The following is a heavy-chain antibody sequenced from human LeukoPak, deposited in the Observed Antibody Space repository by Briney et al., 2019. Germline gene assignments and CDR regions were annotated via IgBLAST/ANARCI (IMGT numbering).Heavy chain of an antibody. J-gene: IGHJ4*02. CDR1: GFTFSDHY. CDR3: AREIYFYDFWTIFDY. V-gene: IGHV3-72*01. CDR2: TRNKANSYTT. Sequence: GGSLRLSCAASGFTFSDHYMDWVRQAPGKGLEWVGRTRNKANSYTTEYAASVKGRFTISRDDSKNSLYLQMNSLKTEDTAVYYCAREIYFYDFWTIFDYWGQGTLVTVSS. D-gene: IGHD3-3*01.